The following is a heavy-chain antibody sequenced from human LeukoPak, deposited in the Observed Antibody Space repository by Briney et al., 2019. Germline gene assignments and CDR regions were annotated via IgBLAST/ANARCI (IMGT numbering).Heavy chain of an antibody. CDR2: ISSSGSTI. V-gene: IGHV3-11*04. J-gene: IGHJ1*01. CDR1: GFTFSDYY. CDR3: AIEYCSSTSCSAEYFQH. D-gene: IGHD2-2*01. Sequence: GGSLRLSCAASGFTFSDYYMSWIRQAPGKGLEWVSYISSSGSTIYYADSVKGRFTISRDNSKNTLYLQMNSLRAEDTAVYYCAIEYCSSTSCSAEYFQHWGQGTLVTVSS.